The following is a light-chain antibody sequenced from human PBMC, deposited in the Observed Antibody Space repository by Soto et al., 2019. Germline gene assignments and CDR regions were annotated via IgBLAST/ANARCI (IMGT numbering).Light chain of an antibody. J-gene: IGLJ3*02. V-gene: IGLV2-8*01. CDR2: EVT. CDR3: NSYAGNNNWV. CDR1: SSDIGGYDF. Sequence: QSALTQPPSASGSPGQSVTISCSGTSSDIGGYDFVSWYQQHPGKAPKLIIYEVTKRPSGVPDRFSGSKSGSTASLTISGLQAEDEVDYYCNSYAGNNNWVFGGGTKVTVL.